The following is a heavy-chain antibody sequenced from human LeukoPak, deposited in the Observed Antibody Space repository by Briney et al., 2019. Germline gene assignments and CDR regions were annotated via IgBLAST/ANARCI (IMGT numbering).Heavy chain of an antibody. V-gene: IGHV4-59*12. CDR2: IYYSGST. Sequence: SETLSLTCTISGGSISSYYWSWIRQPPGKGLEWIEYIYYSGSTNYNPSLKSRVTISVDTSKNQFSLKLSSVTAADTAVYLCARRYYYYNYYMDVWGKGTTVTISS. CDR1: GGSISSYY. CDR3: ARRYYYYNYYMDV. J-gene: IGHJ6*03.